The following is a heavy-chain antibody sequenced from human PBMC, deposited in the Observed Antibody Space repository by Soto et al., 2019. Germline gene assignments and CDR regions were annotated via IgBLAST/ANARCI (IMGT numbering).Heavy chain of an antibody. Sequence: GGSLRLSCAASGFTFSNAWMNWVRQAPGKGLEWVGRIKSKTDGGTTDYSAPVKGRFAISRDGSKTTLYLQMNSLKTEDTAVYYCTTAHRTNYDGSGSYYWDFDYWGQGTLVTVSS. J-gene: IGHJ4*02. D-gene: IGHD3-10*01. CDR1: GFTFSNAW. CDR3: TTAHRTNYDGSGSYYWDFDY. V-gene: IGHV3-15*07. CDR2: IKSKTDGGTT.